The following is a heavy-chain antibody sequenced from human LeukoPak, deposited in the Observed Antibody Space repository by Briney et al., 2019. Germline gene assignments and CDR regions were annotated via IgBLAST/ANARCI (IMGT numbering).Heavy chain of an antibody. CDR3: ARTLWFGELLLTVDAFDI. J-gene: IGHJ3*02. CDR2: INHSGST. CDR1: GGSFSGYY. Sequence: SETLSLTCAVYGGSFSGYYWSWIRQPPGKGLEWIGEINHSGSTNYNPSLKSRVTISVDTSKNQFSLKLSSVTAADTAVYYCARTLWFGELLLTVDAFDIWGQGTMVTVSS. D-gene: IGHD3-10*01. V-gene: IGHV4-34*01.